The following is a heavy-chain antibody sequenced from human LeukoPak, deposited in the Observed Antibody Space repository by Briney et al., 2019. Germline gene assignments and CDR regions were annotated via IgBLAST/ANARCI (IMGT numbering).Heavy chain of an antibody. CDR2: IKQDGSEK. CDR3: ARDTAGNDY. Sequence: GGSLRLSCTASRFTFSSYWMSWVRQAPGKGLEWVANIKQDGSEKYYVDSVKGRFTISRDNAKNSLYLQMNSLRAEDTALYYCARDTAGNDYWGQGTLVTVSS. CDR1: RFTFSSYW. J-gene: IGHJ4*02. V-gene: IGHV3-7*01. D-gene: IGHD6-19*01.